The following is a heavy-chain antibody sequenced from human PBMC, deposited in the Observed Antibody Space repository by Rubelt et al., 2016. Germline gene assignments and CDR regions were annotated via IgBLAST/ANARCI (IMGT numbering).Heavy chain of an antibody. CDR1: GYTFTSYY. D-gene: IGHD3-3*01. V-gene: IGHV1-46*01. J-gene: IGHJ5*02. CDR2: INTSGGST. CDR3: ARSPRYDFEDNWFDP. Sequence: QVQLVQSGAEVKKPGASVKVSCKASGYTFTSYYMHWVRQAPGQGLEWMGIINTSGGSTSYAKKCQGRVTMTRDTSTSTVYMELSSLRSEDTAVYYCARSPRYDFEDNWFDPWGQGTLVTVSS.